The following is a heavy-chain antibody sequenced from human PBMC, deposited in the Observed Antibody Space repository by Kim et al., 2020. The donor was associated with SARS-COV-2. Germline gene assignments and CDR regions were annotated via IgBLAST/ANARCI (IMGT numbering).Heavy chain of an antibody. J-gene: IGHJ4*02. Sequence: YDPSLKSRVTISVDTSKNQFSLKLSSVTAADTAVYYCAIEYSSSSQLFDYWGQGTLVTVSS. D-gene: IGHD6-6*01. V-gene: IGHV4-34*01. CDR3: AIEYSSSSQLFDY.